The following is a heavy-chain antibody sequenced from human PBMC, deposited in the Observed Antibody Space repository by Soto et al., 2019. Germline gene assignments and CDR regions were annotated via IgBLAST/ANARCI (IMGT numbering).Heavy chain of an antibody. V-gene: IGHV4-39*01. CDR1: GGSISSSSYY. CDR3: ARRPSVYGSGTNFCFDY. D-gene: IGHD3-10*01. Sequence: QLQLQESGPGLVKPSETLSLTCTVSGGSISSSSYYWGWIRQPPGKGLEWIGSIYYSGSTYYNPSLKSRVTISVDTSKNQFSLKLSSVTAADTAVYYCARRPSVYGSGTNFCFDYWGQGTLVTVSS. J-gene: IGHJ4*02. CDR2: IYYSGST.